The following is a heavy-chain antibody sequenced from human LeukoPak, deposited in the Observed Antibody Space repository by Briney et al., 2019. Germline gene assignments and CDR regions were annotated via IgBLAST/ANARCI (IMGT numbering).Heavy chain of an antibody. CDR3: ARVYDDSSGYYIDY. V-gene: IGHV3-30*04. Sequence: PGRSLRLSCAASGFTFSSYAMHWVRQAPGKGLEGVAVISYDGSNKYYADSVKGRFTISRDNSKNTLYLQMNSLRAEDTAVYYCARVYDDSSGYYIDYWGQGTLVTVSS. CDR2: ISYDGSNK. J-gene: IGHJ4*02. CDR1: GFTFSSYA. D-gene: IGHD3-22*01.